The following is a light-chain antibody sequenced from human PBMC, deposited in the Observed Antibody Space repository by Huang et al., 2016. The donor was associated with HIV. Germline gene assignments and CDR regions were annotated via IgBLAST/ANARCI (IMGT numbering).Light chain of an antibody. J-gene: IGKJ1*01. CDR3: QHYNSFPWT. Sequence: DIQMTQSSATLSASVGDRVTITCRASHSVGNWLAWYQQKPGKAPNLLIYEASTLESGVPSRFSGGGAGTEFTLTINSLQPDDFATYYCQHYNSFPWTFGQGTKVEV. V-gene: IGKV1-5*03. CDR1: HSVGNW. CDR2: EAS.